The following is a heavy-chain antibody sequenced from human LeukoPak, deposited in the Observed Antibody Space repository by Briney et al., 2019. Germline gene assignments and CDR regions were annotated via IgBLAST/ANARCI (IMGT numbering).Heavy chain of an antibody. CDR2: MKSKTDGGTT. Sequence: GGSLRLSCAASGFTFSNAWMSWVRQAPGKGLEWVGRMKSKTDGGTTDYAAPVKGRFAISRDDPKNTLYLQMNSLKTEDTAAYYCTVGYSSSWYYYYYMDVWGKGTTVTVSS. CDR1: GFTFSNAW. CDR3: TVGYSSSWYYYYYMDV. J-gene: IGHJ6*03. V-gene: IGHV3-15*01. D-gene: IGHD6-13*01.